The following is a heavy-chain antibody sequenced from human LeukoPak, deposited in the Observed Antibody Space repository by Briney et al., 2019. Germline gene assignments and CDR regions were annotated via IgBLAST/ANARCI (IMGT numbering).Heavy chain of an antibody. V-gene: IGHV1-2*02. D-gene: IGHD2-21*02. J-gene: IGHJ3*02. CDR2: INPNSGGT. CDR1: GYTFTSYD. Sequence: ASVKVSCKASGYTFTSYDINWVRQATGQGLEWMGWINPNSGGTNYAQKFQGRVTMTRDMSTSTVYMELSSLRSEDTAVYYCARDIVVVTAHHLDAFDIWGQGTMVTVSS. CDR3: ARDIVVVTAHHLDAFDI.